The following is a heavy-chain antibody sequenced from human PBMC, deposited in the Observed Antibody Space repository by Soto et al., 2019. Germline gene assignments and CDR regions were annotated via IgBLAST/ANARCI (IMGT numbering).Heavy chain of an antibody. Sequence: PGESLKISCKGSGYSFTSYWIGWVRQMPGKGLEWMGIIYPGDSDTRYSPSFQGQVTISADKSISTAYLQWSSLKASDTAMYYCSRRSDFWSGYKAYGMDGWGQGTTVTVAS. D-gene: IGHD3-3*01. CDR3: SRRSDFWSGYKAYGMDG. CDR1: GYSFTSYW. CDR2: IYPGDSDT. J-gene: IGHJ6*02. V-gene: IGHV5-51*01.